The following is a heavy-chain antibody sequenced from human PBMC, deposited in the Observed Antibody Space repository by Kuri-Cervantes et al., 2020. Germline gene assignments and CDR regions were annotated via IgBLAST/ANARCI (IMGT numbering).Heavy chain of an antibody. CDR3: AKDIVVVMVDTPFAFDI. J-gene: IGHJ3*02. V-gene: IGHV1-46*01. CDR1: GGTFSSYA. CDR2: INPSGGSA. Sequence: ASVKVSCKASGGTFSSYAISWVRQAPGQGLKWMGIINPSGGSASYAQKFQGRVTMTTDTSTNTAYMELRSLRSDDTAMYFCAKDIVVVMVDTPFAFDIWGQGTMVTVSS. D-gene: IGHD2-2*01.